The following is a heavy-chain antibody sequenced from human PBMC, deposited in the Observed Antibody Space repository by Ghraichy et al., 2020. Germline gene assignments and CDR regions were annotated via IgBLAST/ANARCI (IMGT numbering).Heavy chain of an antibody. Sequence: SETLSLTCTVSGGSISSYYCSWIRQPPGKGLEWIGYIYYSGSTNYNPSLKSRVTISVDTSKNQFSLKLSSVTAADTAVYYCARGQQSRYYYYYMDVWGKGTTVTVSS. CDR2: IYYSGST. V-gene: IGHV4-59*01. CDR3: ARGQQSRYYYYYMDV. CDR1: GGSISSYY. D-gene: IGHD6-13*01. J-gene: IGHJ6*03.